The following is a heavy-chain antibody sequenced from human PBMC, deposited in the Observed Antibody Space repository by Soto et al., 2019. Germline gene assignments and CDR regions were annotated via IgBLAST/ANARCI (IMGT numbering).Heavy chain of an antibody. CDR3: ASQKVVVVPAASAFDI. CDR1: GGSISSSSYY. Sequence: SETLSLTCTVSGGSISSSSYYWGWIRQPPGKGLEWIGSIYYSGSTYYNPSLKSRVTISVDTSKNQFSLKLSSVTAADTAVYYCASQKVVVVPAASAFDIWGQGTMVTVSS. CDR2: IYYSGST. V-gene: IGHV4-39*01. D-gene: IGHD2-2*01. J-gene: IGHJ3*02.